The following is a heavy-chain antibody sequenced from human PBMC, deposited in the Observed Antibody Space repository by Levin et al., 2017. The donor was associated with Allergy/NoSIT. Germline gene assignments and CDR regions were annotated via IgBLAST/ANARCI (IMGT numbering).Heavy chain of an antibody. D-gene: IGHD6-19*01. CDR2: ITGGGFNT. V-gene: IGHV3-23*01. CDR1: GFTFSDYA. CDR3: AKKQAGTSGFSFDV. J-gene: IGHJ3*01. Sequence: GGSLRLSCAASGFTFSDYAMTWVRQAPGKGLEWVSVITGGGFNTYYGDSVKGRSTVSRDNSNNTLYLELNSLRAEDTAVYYCAKKQAGTSGFSFDVWGQGTMVTVSS.